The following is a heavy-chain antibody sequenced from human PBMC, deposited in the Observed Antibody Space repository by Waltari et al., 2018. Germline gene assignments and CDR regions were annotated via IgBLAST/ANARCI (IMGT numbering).Heavy chain of an antibody. CDR1: GFTASRSS. J-gene: IGHJ5*02. D-gene: IGHD3-10*02. V-gene: IGHV3-21*01. CDR3: ARLMFRELS. Sequence: EVQLVESGGGLVKHGGSLRLSCAASGFTASRSSRTWVRQAQGEGIEGCTSFSMISSYIYYADSVKGRFTISRDNANNSLYLQMNSLRVEDTAVYYCARLMFRELSWGQGTLVTVSS. CDR2: FSMISSYI.